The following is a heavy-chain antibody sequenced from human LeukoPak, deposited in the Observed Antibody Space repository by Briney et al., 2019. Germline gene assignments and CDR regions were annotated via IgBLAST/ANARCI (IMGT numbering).Heavy chain of an antibody. D-gene: IGHD1-14*01. CDR2: LYSDGNT. CDR3: ARGVEPLAANTLAY. J-gene: IGHJ4*02. CDR1: GFTVITND. Sequence: GGSLRLSCTASGFTVITNDMTWVRQAPGKGLEWVSVLYSDGNTKYADSVQGRFTISRDNSKNTLYLEMNSLSPDDTAVYYCARGVEPLAANTLAYWGQGTLVTVSS. V-gene: IGHV3-53*01.